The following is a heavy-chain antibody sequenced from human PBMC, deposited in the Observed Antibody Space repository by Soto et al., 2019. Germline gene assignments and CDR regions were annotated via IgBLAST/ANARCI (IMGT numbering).Heavy chain of an antibody. CDR2: IIPIFGTA. CDR1: GGTFSSDA. D-gene: IGHD3-22*01. CDR3: ARGLVNSSGYFSPLEHWYFDL. V-gene: IGHV1-69*12. J-gene: IGHJ2*01. Sequence: QVQLVQSGAEVKKPGSSVKVSCKASGGTFSSDAISWVRQAPGQGLEWMGGIIPIFGTANYAQKFQGRVTITADESTSTAYMELSSLSSEDTAVYYCARGLVNSSGYFSPLEHWYFDLWGRGTLVTVS.